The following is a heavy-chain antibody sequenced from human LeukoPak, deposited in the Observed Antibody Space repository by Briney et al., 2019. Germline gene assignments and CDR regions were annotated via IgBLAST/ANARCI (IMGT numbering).Heavy chain of an antibody. CDR1: GFTFSTYW. Sequence: GGSLRLSCTASGFTFSTYWINWVRQSPGRGLVWVALINGDGSTTTHADSVKGRFTISRDNAKNTAYLQMNSLRDEDTAVYYCARDYAGSPDYWGQGTLVTVSA. J-gene: IGHJ4*02. D-gene: IGHD3-10*01. CDR2: INGDGSTT. CDR3: ARDYAGSPDY. V-gene: IGHV3-74*03.